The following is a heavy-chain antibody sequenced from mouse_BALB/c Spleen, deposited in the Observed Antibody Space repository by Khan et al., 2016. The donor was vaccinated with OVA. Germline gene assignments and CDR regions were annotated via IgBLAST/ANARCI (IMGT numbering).Heavy chain of an antibody. CDR1: GFNIKDTY. D-gene: IGHD2-3*01. Sequence: VQLQQPGAELVKPGASVKLSCTASGFNIKDTYVHWVKERPEKGLEWIGRIAPANGNTKYDPKFQGKATITADTSSNTSYLQLSSLTSEDTAVYYCARPSYDPRNFDVWGAGTTVTVSS. J-gene: IGHJ1*01. CDR2: IAPANGNT. V-gene: IGHV14-3*02. CDR3: ARPSYDPRNFDV.